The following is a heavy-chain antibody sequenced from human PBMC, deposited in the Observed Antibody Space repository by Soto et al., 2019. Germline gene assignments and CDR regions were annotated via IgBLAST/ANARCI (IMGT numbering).Heavy chain of an antibody. V-gene: IGHV3-11*03. D-gene: IGHD2-2*01. J-gene: IGHJ4*02. Sequence: PGGSLRLSCAASGFTFSDYYMSWIRQAPGKGLEWVSYISSSSSYTNYADSVKGRFTISRDNSKNTLYLQMNSLRAEDTAVYYCAKHKDIVRVPVGSTLDYWGQGTLVTVSS. CDR3: AKHKDIVRVPVGSTLDY. CDR1: GFTFSDYY. CDR2: ISSSSSYT.